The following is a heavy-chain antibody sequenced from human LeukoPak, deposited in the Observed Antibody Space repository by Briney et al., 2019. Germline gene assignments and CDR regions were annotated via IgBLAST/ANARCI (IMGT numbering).Heavy chain of an antibody. Sequence: GGSLRLSCAASGFTFSSYWMSWVRQAPGKGLEWVANIKKDGSEKYYVDSVKGRFTISRDNAKNSLYLQMNSLRAEDTAVYYCAKAQYGGNVWGSGSYLSYWGQGTLVTVSS. D-gene: IGHD3-16*01. V-gene: IGHV3-7*03. CDR2: IKKDGSEK. CDR3: AKAQYGGNVWGSGSYLSY. CDR1: GFTFSSYW. J-gene: IGHJ4*02.